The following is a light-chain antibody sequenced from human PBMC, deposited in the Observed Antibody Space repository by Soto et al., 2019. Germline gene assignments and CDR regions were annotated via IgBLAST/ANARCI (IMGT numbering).Light chain of an antibody. CDR3: QQSRSWPPTIT. Sequence: EIVMTQSPATLSVSPGERATLSCRASQSVSSNLAWYQQKPGQAPRVLIYDASYRATDIPPRFSGSGSGTDFTLTISSLEPEDFAVYYCQQSRSWPPTITFGQGTRLEIK. V-gene: IGKV3-11*01. J-gene: IGKJ5*01. CDR1: QSVSSN. CDR2: DAS.